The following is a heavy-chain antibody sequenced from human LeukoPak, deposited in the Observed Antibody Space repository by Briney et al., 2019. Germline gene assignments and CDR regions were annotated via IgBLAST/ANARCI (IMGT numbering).Heavy chain of an antibody. CDR2: IKSKTDGGTT. J-gene: IGHJ4*02. CDR1: GFTFSNAW. Sequence: GGSLRLSCAASGFTFSNAWMSWVRQAPGKGLEWVGRIKSKTDGGTTDYAAPVKGRFTISRDDSKNTLYLQMNSLKTEDTAVYYCTTCDEVVGATCSDYWGQGTLVTVSS. CDR3: TTCDEVVGATCSDY. V-gene: IGHV3-15*01. D-gene: IGHD1-26*01.